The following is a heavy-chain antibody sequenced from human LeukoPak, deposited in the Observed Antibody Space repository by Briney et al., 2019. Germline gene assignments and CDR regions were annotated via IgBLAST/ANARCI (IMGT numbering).Heavy chain of an antibody. CDR3: ARDRRETMITFGGVMTAGWFDP. CDR2: IYSGGSA. J-gene: IGHJ5*02. V-gene: IGHV3-53*01. D-gene: IGHD3-16*01. Sequence: GGSLRLSCAASGFTVSSNYMSWVRQAPGKGLEWVSVIYSGGSAYYADSVKGRSTISRDNSKNTLYLQMNSLRAEDTAVYYCARDRRETMITFGGVMTAGWFDPWGQGTLVTVSS. CDR1: GFTVSSNY.